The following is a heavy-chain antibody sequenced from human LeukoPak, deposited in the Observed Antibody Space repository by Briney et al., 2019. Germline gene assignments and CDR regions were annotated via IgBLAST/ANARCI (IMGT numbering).Heavy chain of an antibody. CDR2: ISGSGGST. CDR1: GFTVSSNY. J-gene: IGHJ4*02. D-gene: IGHD6-13*01. Sequence: GGSLRLSCAASGFTVSSNYMSWVRQAPGKGLEWVSAISGSGGSTYYADSVKGRFTISRDNSKNTLYLQMNSLRAEDTAVYYCARVAAAGTNPSGSIDYWGQGTLVTVSS. V-gene: IGHV3-23*01. CDR3: ARVAAAGTNPSGSIDY.